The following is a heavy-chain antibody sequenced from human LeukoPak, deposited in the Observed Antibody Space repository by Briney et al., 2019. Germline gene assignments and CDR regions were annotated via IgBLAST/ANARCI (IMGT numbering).Heavy chain of an antibody. J-gene: IGHJ3*02. D-gene: IGHD2-15*01. CDR1: GYSFTSGYSFAVYW. V-gene: IGHV5-51*01. Sequence: GESLKISCKGSGYSFTSGYSFAVYWIGWVRQMPGKGLEWMGIVYPGDSDTRYSPSFQGQVTISVDTSISTAYLRWSSLKASDTAIYYCVRRGYCDVTGGCHSNPFDIWGQGTMVTVSS. CDR3: VRRGYCDVTGGCHSNPFDI. CDR2: VYPGDSDT.